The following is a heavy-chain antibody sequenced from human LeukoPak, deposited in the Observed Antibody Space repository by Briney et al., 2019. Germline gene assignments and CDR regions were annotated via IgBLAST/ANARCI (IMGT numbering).Heavy chain of an antibody. Sequence: SETLSLTCTVSGGSISSGGYYWSWIRQPPGKGLEWIGYIYHSGSTYYNPSLKSRVTISVDRSKNQFSLKLSSVTAADTAVYYCASYGGNSFNYWGQRTLVTVSS. CDR3: ASYGGNSFNY. D-gene: IGHD4-23*01. CDR2: IYHSGST. CDR1: GGSISSGGYY. V-gene: IGHV4-30-2*01. J-gene: IGHJ4*02.